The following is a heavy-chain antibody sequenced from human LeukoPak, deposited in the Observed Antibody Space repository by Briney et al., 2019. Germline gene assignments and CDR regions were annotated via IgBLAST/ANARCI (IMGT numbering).Heavy chain of an antibody. CDR2: IYTSGST. D-gene: IGHD3-16*01. CDR1: GGSISSYY. CDR3: ARVEDYVWGSYKFEVFDY. J-gene: IGHJ4*02. V-gene: IGHV4-4*07. Sequence: PSETLSLTCTVSGGSISSYYWSWIRQPAGKGLEWIGRIYTSGSTNYNPSLKSRVTMSVGTSKNQFSLKLSSVTAADTAVYYCARVEDYVWGSYKFEVFDYWGQGTLVTVSS.